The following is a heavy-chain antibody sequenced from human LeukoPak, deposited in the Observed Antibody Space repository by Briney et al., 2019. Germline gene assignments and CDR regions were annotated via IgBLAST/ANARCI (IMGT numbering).Heavy chain of an antibody. D-gene: IGHD3-16*02. J-gene: IGHJ4*02. CDR3: ANTHHDYVWGSYRRLDY. CDR2: ISDRDGKT. Sequence: GGSLRLSCAASGFSFNSYAMNWVRQAPGKGLEWVSSISDRDGKTLYADSVKGRFTVSRDNAKNSLYLQMNSLRAEDTAVYYCANTHHDYVWGSYRRLDYWGQGTLVTVSS. CDR1: GFSFNSYA. V-gene: IGHV3-23*01.